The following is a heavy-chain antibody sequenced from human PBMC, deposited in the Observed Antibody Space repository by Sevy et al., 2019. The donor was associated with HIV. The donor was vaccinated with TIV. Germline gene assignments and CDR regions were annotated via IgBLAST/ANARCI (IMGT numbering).Heavy chain of an antibody. Sequence: GGSLKLSCAASGFTFSKVWMSWDRQAPGKGLEWVGHIKSKTDGGTTDYAAPMRGRFTISRDDSKNTLSLQMNSLKTEDTAVYYCTTGGSLFQHWGQGTLVTVSS. CDR3: TTGGSLFQH. CDR2: IKSKTDGGTT. CDR1: GFTFSKVW. V-gene: IGHV3-15*01. D-gene: IGHD3-16*01. J-gene: IGHJ1*01.